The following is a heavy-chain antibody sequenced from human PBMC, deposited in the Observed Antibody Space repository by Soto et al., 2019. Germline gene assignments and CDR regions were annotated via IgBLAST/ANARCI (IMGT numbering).Heavy chain of an antibody. CDR1: GGTFSSHP. CDR2: IIPIFGPA. D-gene: IGHD1-1*01. J-gene: IGHJ6*02. Sequence: SVKVSCKSSGGTFSSHPINWVRQAPGQGLEWMGGIIPIFGPANFAKKFQGRVTITADESTTTAYMELSSLTSEDTAVYYCATGSFTSTGGRIGYHYNAMDVWGQGTTVIVSS. V-gene: IGHV1-69*13. CDR3: ATGSFTSTGGRIGYHYNAMDV.